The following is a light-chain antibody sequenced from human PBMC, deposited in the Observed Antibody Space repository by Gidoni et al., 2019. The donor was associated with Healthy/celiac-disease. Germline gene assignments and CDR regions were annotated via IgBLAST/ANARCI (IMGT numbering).Light chain of an antibody. J-gene: IGKJ5*01. CDR1: QSVSSY. CDR3: QQRSNCPPEIT. V-gene: IGKV3-11*01. Sequence: VLTQTPATLYLSQGDRATLHCRASQSVSSYLAWYHQKPGQAPRLLIYDASNRATGIPARCRCGGSGTDFTLTISSLEPEDFAVYYCQQRSNCPPEITFGQGTRLEIK. CDR2: DAS.